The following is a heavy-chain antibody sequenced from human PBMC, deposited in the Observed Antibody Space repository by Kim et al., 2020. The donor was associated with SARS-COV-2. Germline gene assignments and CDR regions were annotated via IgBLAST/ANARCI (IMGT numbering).Heavy chain of an antibody. CDR3: AKDISSSGHPPDY. V-gene: IGHV3-30*18. CDR1: GFTFSSYG. Sequence: GGSLRLSCAASGFTFSSYGMHWVRQAPGKGLEWVAVISYDGSNKYYADSVKGRFTISRDNSKNTLYLQMNSLRAEDTAVYYCAKDISSSGHPPDYWGQGTLVTVSS. J-gene: IGHJ4*02. D-gene: IGHD3-22*01. CDR2: ISYDGSNK.